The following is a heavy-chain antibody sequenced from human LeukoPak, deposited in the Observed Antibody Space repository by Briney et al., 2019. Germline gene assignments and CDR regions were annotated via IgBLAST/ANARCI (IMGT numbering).Heavy chain of an antibody. CDR1: GFTFSSYA. Sequence: PGRSLRLSCAASGFTFSSYAMHWVRQAPGKGLEWVAVISYDGSNKYYADSVKGRFTISRDNSKNTLYLQMNSLRAEDTAVYYCAREDDIVTGYYMDWGQGTLVTVSS. CDR2: ISYDGSNK. D-gene: IGHD3-9*01. V-gene: IGHV3-30-3*01. J-gene: IGHJ4*02. CDR3: AREDDIVTGYYMD.